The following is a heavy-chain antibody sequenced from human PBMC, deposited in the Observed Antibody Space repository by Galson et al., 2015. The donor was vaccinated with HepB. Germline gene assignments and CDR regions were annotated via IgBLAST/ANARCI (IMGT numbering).Heavy chain of an antibody. D-gene: IGHD3-22*01. V-gene: IGHV5-10-1*01. CDR2: IDPSDSYT. J-gene: IGHJ3*01. CDR3: ARPAPVYDSSGYYYAW. CDR1: GYSFTSYW. Sequence: QSGAEVKKPGESLRISCTGSGYSFTSYWISWVRQMPGKGLEWMGRIDPSDSYTNYSPSFQGHVTISADKSISTAYLQWSSLKASDTAMYYCARPAPVYDSSGYYYAWWGQGTMVTVSS.